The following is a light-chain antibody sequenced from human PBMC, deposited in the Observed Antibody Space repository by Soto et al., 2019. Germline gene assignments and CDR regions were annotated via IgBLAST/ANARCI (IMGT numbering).Light chain of an antibody. CDR1: SSDVGGYNY. Sequence: ALTQPASVSGSPGQSITISCTGTSSDVGGYNYVSWYQQHPGKAPKLMIYDVSNRPSGVSNRFSGSKSGNTASLTISGLQAEDEADYYCSSYTSSSTDVFGTGTKLTVL. V-gene: IGLV2-14*01. CDR2: DVS. J-gene: IGLJ1*01. CDR3: SSYTSSSTDV.